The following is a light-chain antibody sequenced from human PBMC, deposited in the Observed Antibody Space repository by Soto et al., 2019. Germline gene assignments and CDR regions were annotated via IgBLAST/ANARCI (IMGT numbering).Light chain of an antibody. CDR3: TSYTGTSTPVV. CDR1: TGDIGTYNF. V-gene: IGLV2-14*01. CDR2: DVS. J-gene: IGLJ2*01. Sequence: QSALTQPASVSGSPGQSITISCTGTTGDIGTYNFVSWYQHHPGKAPTLMIYDVSDRPSGVSNRFSGSKSGNTASLTISGLQAEDEATYYCTSYTGTSTPVVFGGGTKVTVL.